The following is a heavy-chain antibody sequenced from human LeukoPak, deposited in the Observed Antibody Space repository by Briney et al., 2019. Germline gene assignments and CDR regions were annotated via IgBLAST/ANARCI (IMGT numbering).Heavy chain of an antibody. D-gene: IGHD6-13*01. CDR2: INAGNGNT. CDR3: ARDGSMIAAAGTPTFGY. J-gene: IGHJ4*02. Sequence: ASVKVSCKASGYTFTSYAMHWVRQAPGQRLEWMGWINAGNGNTKYSQKFQGRVTITRDTSASTAYVELSSLRSEDTAVYYCARDGSMIAAAGTPTFGYWGQGTLVTVSS. V-gene: IGHV1-3*01. CDR1: GYTFTSYA.